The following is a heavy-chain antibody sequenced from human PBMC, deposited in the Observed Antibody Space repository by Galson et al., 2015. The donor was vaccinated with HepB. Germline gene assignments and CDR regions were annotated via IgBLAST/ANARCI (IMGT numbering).Heavy chain of an antibody. Sequence: LRLSCAASGFTFSVCAMVWVRQSPGKGLEWLSFISYDGDNKYYADSVKGRLTISRDNSKNTLYLQMNSLRAEDTGVYYCVRNPSSGWGTWYYFDYWGQGSLVTVSS. CDR3: VRNPSSGWGTWYYFDY. V-gene: IGHV3-30-3*01. CDR1: GFTFSVCA. CDR2: ISYDGDNK. D-gene: IGHD7-27*01. J-gene: IGHJ4*02.